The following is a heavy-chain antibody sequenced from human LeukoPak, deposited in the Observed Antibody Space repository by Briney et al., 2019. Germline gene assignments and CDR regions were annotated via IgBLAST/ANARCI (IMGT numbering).Heavy chain of an antibody. Sequence: PGGSLRLSCAASGFTFSSYAMHWVRQAPGKGLEWVAVISYDGSNKYYADSVKGRFTISRDNSKNTLYLQMNSLRAEDTAVYYCSSLAAAGTGGGNWFDPWGQGTLVTVSS. CDR3: SSLAAAGTGGGNWFDP. J-gene: IGHJ5*02. V-gene: IGHV3-30-3*01. CDR1: GFTFSSYA. CDR2: ISYDGSNK. D-gene: IGHD6-13*01.